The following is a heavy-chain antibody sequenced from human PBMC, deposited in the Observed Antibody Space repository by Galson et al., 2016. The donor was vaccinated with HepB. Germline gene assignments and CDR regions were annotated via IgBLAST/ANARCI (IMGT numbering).Heavy chain of an antibody. V-gene: IGHV3-30*04. CDR3: ARARASFGVATAYNWSEP. J-gene: IGHJ5*02. D-gene: IGHD3-3*01. Sequence: SLRLSCAASGFTFSSYTFHWVRQAPGKGLEWVAVISYDGINKYYGDSVKGRFTVSRDNSKSTLDLQMNSLRVEDTAVYYCARARASFGVATAYNWSEPWGQGALVTVSA. CDR2: ISYDGINK. CDR1: GFTFSSYT.